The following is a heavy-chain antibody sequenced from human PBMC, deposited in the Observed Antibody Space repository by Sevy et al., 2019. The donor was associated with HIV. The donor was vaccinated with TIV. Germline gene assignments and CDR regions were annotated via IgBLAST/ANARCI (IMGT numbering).Heavy chain of an antibody. Sequence: GGSLRLSCAASGFTVSSNYMSWVRQAPGKGLEWVSVIYSGGSTYYADVVKGRFTISRDNSKNTLYLQMNSLRAEDTAVYYCARVGYSYGYDYWGQGTLVTVSS. CDR3: ARVGYSYGYDY. D-gene: IGHD5-18*01. CDR1: GFTVSSNY. V-gene: IGHV3-53*01. CDR2: IYSGGST. J-gene: IGHJ4*02.